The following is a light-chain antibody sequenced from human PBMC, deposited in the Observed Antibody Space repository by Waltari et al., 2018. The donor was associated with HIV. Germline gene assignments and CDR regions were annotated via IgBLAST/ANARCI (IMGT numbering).Light chain of an antibody. CDR3: CSYGGSWSFV. V-gene: IGLV2-11*01. J-gene: IGLJ2*01. CDR1: SRAVGSYGY. Sequence: HSALTQPRSVSGSPGQSVTISCAGSSRAVGSYGYVSWYHQTSGKAPQLIIYDVNKRPSGVPPRFSGAKSGDTASLTISGLQAEDEGDFYCCSYGGSWSFVFGGGTRVTVL. CDR2: DVN.